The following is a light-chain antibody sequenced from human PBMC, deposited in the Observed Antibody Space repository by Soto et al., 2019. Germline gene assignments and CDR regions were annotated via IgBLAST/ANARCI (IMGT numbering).Light chain of an antibody. CDR1: QRFXSN. J-gene: IGKJ5*01. CDR3: QQYNNYPTIT. Sequence: IVVTQSATTLSVSPGERATLSCRASQRFXSNFGWYKSKPGQAPRLLSXDASNRANAIAARLSGSGSGTDFTLIISSLEPEDFVVYYCQQYNNYPTITFGQGTRLEIK. CDR2: DAS. V-gene: IGKV3D-15*01.